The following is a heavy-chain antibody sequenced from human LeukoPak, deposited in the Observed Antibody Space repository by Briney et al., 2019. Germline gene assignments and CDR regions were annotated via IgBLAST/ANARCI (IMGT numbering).Heavy chain of an antibody. Sequence: GASVKVSCKVSGYALSESSIHWVRQTPGEGFEWMGGFDIEDVETAYAQKFRGRVTMTEDTSTDTAYMELINLRSDDTAVYFCVSDRSDGGFPESNGYPTFDLWGRGILVTVSS. V-gene: IGHV1-24*01. J-gene: IGHJ2*01. D-gene: IGHD5-24*01. CDR2: FDIEDVET. CDR1: GYALSESS. CDR3: VSDRSDGGFPESNGYPTFDL.